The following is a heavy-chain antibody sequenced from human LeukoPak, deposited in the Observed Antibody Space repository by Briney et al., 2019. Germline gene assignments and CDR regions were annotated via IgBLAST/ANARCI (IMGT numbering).Heavy chain of an antibody. J-gene: IGHJ3*02. D-gene: IGHD3-22*01. CDR3: ARDFHRRYYDSSGYNAFDI. CDR2: ISAISSSST. V-gene: IGHV3-48*04. Sequence: GGSLRLSCAASGFTFSSYSMNWVRQAPGKGLEWVSYISAISSSSTYYADSVKGLFTISRDNAKTSLYLQINSLRAEYTAVYYCARDFHRRYYDSSGYNAFDIWGQGTMVTVSS. CDR1: GFTFSSYS.